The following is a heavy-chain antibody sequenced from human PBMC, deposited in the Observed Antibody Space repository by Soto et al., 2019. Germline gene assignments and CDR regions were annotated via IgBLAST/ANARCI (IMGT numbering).Heavy chain of an antibody. D-gene: IGHD3-10*01. CDR3: AKGGVPPEYFQH. Sequence: EVQLLESGGGLVQPGGSLRLSCAASGFTFSSYAMSWVSQAPGKGLEWVSAISGSGGSTYYADSVKGRFTISRDNSKNTLYLQMNSLRAEDTAVYYCAKGGVPPEYFQHWGQGTLVTVYS. CDR2: ISGSGGST. CDR1: GFTFSSYA. J-gene: IGHJ1*01. V-gene: IGHV3-23*01.